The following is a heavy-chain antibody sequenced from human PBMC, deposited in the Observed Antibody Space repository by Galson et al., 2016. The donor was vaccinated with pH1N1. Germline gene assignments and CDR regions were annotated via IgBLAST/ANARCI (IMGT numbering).Heavy chain of an antibody. CDR1: GFTFSNYV. CDR3: AKGGYGDYGLDVFDI. D-gene: IGHD4-17*01. CDR2: ISGSGHST. V-gene: IGHV3-23*01. J-gene: IGHJ3*02. Sequence: SLRLSCAASGFTFSNYVIYWLRQAPGKGLEWVSSISGSGHSTYYAGSVKGRFTISRDNSKNTLYLQMNSLRAGDTALYFCAKGGYGDYGLDVFDIWGQGTMVIVSS.